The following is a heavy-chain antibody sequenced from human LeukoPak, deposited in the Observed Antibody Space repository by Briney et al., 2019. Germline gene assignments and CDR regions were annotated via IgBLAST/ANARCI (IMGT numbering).Heavy chain of an antibody. CDR3: ARAKIIHSITHMDV. J-gene: IGHJ6*02. Sequence: GGSLRLSCVASGFTFGTYGMHWVRQAPGKGLEWVAVMSHDGGIEKYADFVKGRFTISRDNSKKTLYLQVNSLRSDDAAVYYCARAKIIHSITHMDVWGQGTTVTVSS. CDR2: MSHDGGIE. V-gene: IGHV3-30*03. D-gene: IGHD2/OR15-2a*01. CDR1: GFTFGTYG.